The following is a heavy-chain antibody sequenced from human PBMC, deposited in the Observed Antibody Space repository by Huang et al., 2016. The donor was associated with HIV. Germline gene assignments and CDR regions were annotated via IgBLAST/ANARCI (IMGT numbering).Heavy chain of an antibody. V-gene: IGHV1-8*01. D-gene: IGHD6-19*01. Sequence: QVQLVQSGAEVKKPGASVKVSCQTSGYIFTNYDINWVRQAPGQGLQWMGWMNPNSGKTAYAQSFQGRVTMTRSTSTGTAYMVLNSLVTQDTAVYYCARLTSGWYQDYWGQGTLVTVSS. CDR2: MNPNSGKT. J-gene: IGHJ4*02. CDR3: ARLTSGWYQDY. CDR1: GYIFTNYD.